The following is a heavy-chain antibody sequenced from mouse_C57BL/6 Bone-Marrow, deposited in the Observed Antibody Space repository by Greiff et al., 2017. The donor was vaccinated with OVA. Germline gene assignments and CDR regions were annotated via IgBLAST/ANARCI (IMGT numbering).Heavy chain of an antibody. CDR1: GYTFTDYN. CDR3: AKRFYYYWYFDV. J-gene: IGHJ1*03. Sequence: EVQLQESGPELVKPGASVKIPCKASGYTFTDYNMDWVKQSHGKSLEWIGDINPNNGGTIYNQKFKGKATLTVDKSSSTAYMELRSLTSEDTAVDYCAKRFYYYWYFDVWGTGTTVTVSS. V-gene: IGHV1-18*01. D-gene: IGHD1-1*02. CDR2: INPNNGGT.